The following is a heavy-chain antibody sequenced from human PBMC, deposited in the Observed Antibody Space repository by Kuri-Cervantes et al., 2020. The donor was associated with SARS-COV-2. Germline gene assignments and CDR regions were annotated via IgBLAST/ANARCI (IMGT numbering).Heavy chain of an antibody. CDR2: ISSSSSYI. D-gene: IGHD3-3*01. CDR1: GFTFSSYS. V-gene: IGHV3-21*04. CDR3: ARAGYDFWSGYPNYYYYGMDV. Sequence: GGSLRLSCAASGFTFSSYSMNWVRQAPGKGLEWVSSISSSSSYIYYADSVKGRFTISRDNSKNTLYLQMNSLRAEDTAVYYCARAGYDFWSGYPNYYYYGMDVWGQGTTVTVSS. J-gene: IGHJ6*02.